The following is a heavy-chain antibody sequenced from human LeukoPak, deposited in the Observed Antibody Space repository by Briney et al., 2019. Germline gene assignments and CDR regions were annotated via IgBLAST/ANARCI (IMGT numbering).Heavy chain of an antibody. D-gene: IGHD3-3*01. CDR2: IWYDGSNK. CDR3: ARDLRPVRFYLGLDV. J-gene: IGHJ6*02. V-gene: IGHV3-33*01. Sequence: GGSLRLSCAASGFTFSSYGMHWVRQAPGKGLEWVAVIWYDGSNKYYADSVKGRFTISRDNSRNTLYLQMDSLRPEDTAVYYCARDLRPVRFYLGLDVWGQGTTVVVS. CDR1: GFTFSSYG.